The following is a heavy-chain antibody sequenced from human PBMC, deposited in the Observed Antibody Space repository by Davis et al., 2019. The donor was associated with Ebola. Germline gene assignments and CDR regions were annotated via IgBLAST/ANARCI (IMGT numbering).Heavy chain of an antibody. CDR1: GGTFSSYA. Sequence: SVKVSCKASGGTFSSYAISWVRQAPGQGLEWMGGIIPIFGTANYAQKFQGRVTITADESTSTAYMELSSLRSEDTAVYYCARDVTIFGVVYYYGMDVWGQGTTVTVSS. D-gene: IGHD3-3*01. CDR3: ARDVTIFGVVYYYGMDV. CDR2: IIPIFGTA. V-gene: IGHV1-69*13. J-gene: IGHJ6*02.